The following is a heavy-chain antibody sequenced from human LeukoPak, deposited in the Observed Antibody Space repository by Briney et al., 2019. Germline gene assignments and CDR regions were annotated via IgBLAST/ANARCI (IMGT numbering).Heavy chain of an antibody. Sequence: ASVKVSCKASGYTFTSYYMHWVRQAPGQGLEWMGIINPSGGSTSYAQKFQGRVTMTRDTSTSTVYMELSSLRSEDTAVYYCARDCSGGSCYSSYAFDIWGQGTVVTVSS. D-gene: IGHD2-15*01. CDR3: ARDCSGGSCYSSYAFDI. J-gene: IGHJ3*02. CDR1: GYTFTSYY. CDR2: INPSGGST. V-gene: IGHV1-46*01.